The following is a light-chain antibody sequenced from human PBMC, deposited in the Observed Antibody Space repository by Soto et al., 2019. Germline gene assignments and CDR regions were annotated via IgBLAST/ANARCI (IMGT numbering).Light chain of an antibody. CDR3: QQRLLT. Sequence: ETVLTQSPATLSLSPGERATLSCRASQSVRSYLAWYQQKPGQPPRLLIYNASTRATGISARFSGSGSGTDFTLTISSLEPEDFAVYYCQQRLLTFGGWTKVEI. CDR1: QSVRSY. V-gene: IGKV3-11*01. J-gene: IGKJ4*01. CDR2: NAS.